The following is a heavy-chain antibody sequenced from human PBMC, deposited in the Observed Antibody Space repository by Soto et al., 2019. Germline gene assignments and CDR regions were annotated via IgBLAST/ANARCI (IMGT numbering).Heavy chain of an antibody. J-gene: IGHJ5*02. CDR1: GFTFSSYS. CDR2: ISSSSSTI. Sequence: GGSLRLSCAASGFTFSSYSMNWVRQAPGKGLEWVSYISSSSSTIYYADSVKGRFTISRDNAKNSLYLQMNSLRAEDTAVYYCARDRFDYYDSSGYWRFDPWGQGNLVTVS. CDR3: ARDRFDYYDSSGYWRFDP. V-gene: IGHV3-48*01. D-gene: IGHD3-22*01.